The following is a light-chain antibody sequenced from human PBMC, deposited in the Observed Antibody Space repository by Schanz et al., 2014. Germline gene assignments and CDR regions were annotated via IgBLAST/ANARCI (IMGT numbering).Light chain of an antibody. CDR1: SSDVGAYND. V-gene: IGLV2-8*01. J-gene: IGLJ2*01. CDR2: EVS. CDR3: SSYAGSNNRVV. Sequence: QSALTQPASVSGSPGQSVTISCTGTSSDVGAYNDVSWYQQHPGKAPKLMIYEVSKRPSGVPDRFSGSKSGNTASLTVSDLQAEDEGDYYCSSYAGSNNRVVFGGGTKLTVL.